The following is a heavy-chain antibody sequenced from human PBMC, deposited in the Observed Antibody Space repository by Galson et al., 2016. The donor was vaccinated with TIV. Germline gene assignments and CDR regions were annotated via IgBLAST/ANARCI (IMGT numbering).Heavy chain of an antibody. Sequence: SVKVSCKAFGYTFTRFGISWVRQAPGQGLEWMGWISGYTGDSNFAQKFQGRVTLTTDTSTSTAYMELRSLRSDDTAIFYCAGSQEQVVVVVPPAITNCLDSWGQGTLVSVSS. D-gene: IGHD2-2*02. CDR2: ISGYTGDS. J-gene: IGHJ5*01. CDR3: AGSQEQVVVVVPPAITNCLDS. V-gene: IGHV1-18*01. CDR1: GYTFTRFG.